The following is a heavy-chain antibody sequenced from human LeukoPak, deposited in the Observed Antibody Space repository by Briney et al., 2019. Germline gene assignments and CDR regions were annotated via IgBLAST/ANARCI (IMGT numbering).Heavy chain of an antibody. Sequence: GGALRLSCAASGFTFSSYGMHWVRQAPGKGLEWVAVISYDGSNKYYADSVKGRFTISRDNSKNTLYLQMNSLRAEDTAVYYCAKDRTYYYGSGSYYNGDAFDIWGQGTMVTVSS. CDR1: GFTFSSYG. D-gene: IGHD3-10*01. CDR2: ISYDGSNK. J-gene: IGHJ3*02. CDR3: AKDRTYYYGSGSYYNGDAFDI. V-gene: IGHV3-30*18.